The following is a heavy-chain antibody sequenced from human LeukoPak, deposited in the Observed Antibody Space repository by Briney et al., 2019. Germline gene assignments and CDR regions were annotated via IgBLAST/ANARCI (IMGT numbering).Heavy chain of an antibody. Sequence: ASETLSLTCSVSGHSISSGYYWGWIRQSPGKGLEWIGSIYHDGRIDYNPSLKSRVTISRDTSNDQFSLKLSSVTAADTAMYYCARDTSPGITGTYWGQGTLVTVSS. CDR3: ARDTSPGITGTY. CDR1: GHSISSGYY. CDR2: IYHDGRI. J-gene: IGHJ4*02. V-gene: IGHV4-38-2*02. D-gene: IGHD1-20*01.